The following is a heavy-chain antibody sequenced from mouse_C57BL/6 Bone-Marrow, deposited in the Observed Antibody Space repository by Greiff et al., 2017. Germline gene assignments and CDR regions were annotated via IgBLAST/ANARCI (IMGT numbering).Heavy chain of an antibody. V-gene: IGHV5-6*01. J-gene: IGHJ1*03. Sequence: EVHLVESGGDLVKPGGSLTLSCAASGFTFSSYGMSWVRQTPDKRLEWVATISSGGSYPYYPDSVKGRFTISRDNAKNTLYQQMSSLKSEGTALYYCARHYYYGSSYWYFDVWGTGTTVTVSS. CDR2: ISSGGSYP. CDR1: GFTFSSYG. CDR3: ARHYYYGSSYWYFDV. D-gene: IGHD1-1*01.